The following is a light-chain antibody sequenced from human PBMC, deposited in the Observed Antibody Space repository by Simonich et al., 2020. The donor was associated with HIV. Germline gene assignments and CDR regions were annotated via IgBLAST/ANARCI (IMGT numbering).Light chain of an antibody. J-gene: IGLJ3*02. CDR3: QSSDSSLSGSV. CDR1: SSNIGAGYD. V-gene: IGLV1-40*01. Sequence: QSVLTQPPSVSGAPGQRVTISCTGGSSNIGAGYDVHWYQQLPGTAPKLLIYGNSNRPSGVPDRFSGSKSGTSASLAITGLQADDEADYYCQSSDSSLSGSVFGGGTKLTVL. CDR2: GNS.